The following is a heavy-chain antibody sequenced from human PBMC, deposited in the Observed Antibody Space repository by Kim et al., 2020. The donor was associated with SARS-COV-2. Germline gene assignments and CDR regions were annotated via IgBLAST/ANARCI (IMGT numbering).Heavy chain of an antibody. V-gene: IGHV3-7*01. J-gene: IGHJ3*02. D-gene: IGHD2-2*01. CDR3: ARDRACSSASCYYGDAFDI. CDR2: IKQDGSEK. Sequence: GGSLRLSCAASGFTFSSYWMIRVRQAPGKGLEWVANIKQDGSEKYYVDSVKVRFTISRDNAKNSLYLQMNSLRAEDTAIYFCARDRACSSASCYYGDAFDIWGKGTMVTVSS. CDR1: GFTFSSYW.